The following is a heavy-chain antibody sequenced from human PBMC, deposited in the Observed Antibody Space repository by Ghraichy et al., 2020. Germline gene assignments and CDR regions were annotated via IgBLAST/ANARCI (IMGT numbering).Heavy chain of an antibody. V-gene: IGHV4-59*01. Sequence: SETLSLTCTVSGGSISSYYWSWIRQPPGKGLEWIGYIYYSGSTNYNPSLKSRVTISVDTSKNQFSLKLSSVTAADTAVYYCARGGDYGAAFDIWGQGTMVTVSS. D-gene: IGHD4-17*01. CDR3: ARGGDYGAAFDI. CDR1: GGSISSYY. CDR2: IYYSGST. J-gene: IGHJ3*02.